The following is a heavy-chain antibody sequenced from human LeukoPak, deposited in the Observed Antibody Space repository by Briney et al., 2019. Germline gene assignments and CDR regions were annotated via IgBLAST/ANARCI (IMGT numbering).Heavy chain of an antibody. J-gene: IGHJ6*03. V-gene: IGHV3-53*01. CDR1: GFTVSSNY. CDR2: IYSGGST. CDR3: ASGSGSYRTPYNYMDV. Sequence: GGSLPLSCVASGFTVSSNYMSWVRQAPGKGLEWVSVIYSGGSTYYADSVKGRFTISRDNSKNTLYLQMNSLRAEDTAVYYCASGSGSYRTPYNYMDVWGKGTTVTVSS. D-gene: IGHD3-10*01.